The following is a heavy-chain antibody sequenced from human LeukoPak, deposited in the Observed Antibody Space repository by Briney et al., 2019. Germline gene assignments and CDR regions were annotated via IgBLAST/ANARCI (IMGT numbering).Heavy chain of an antibody. Sequence: ASVKVSCKASGYTFIGYYMHWVRQAPGQGLEWMGWINPNSGGANYAQKFQGRVTMTRDTSTSTAYMQLSRLRSDDTAVYYCARPPFEYSSSSGWFDPWGQGTLVTVSS. CDR2: INPNSGGA. CDR3: ARPPFEYSSSSGWFDP. D-gene: IGHD6-6*01. J-gene: IGHJ5*02. V-gene: IGHV1-2*02. CDR1: GYTFIGYY.